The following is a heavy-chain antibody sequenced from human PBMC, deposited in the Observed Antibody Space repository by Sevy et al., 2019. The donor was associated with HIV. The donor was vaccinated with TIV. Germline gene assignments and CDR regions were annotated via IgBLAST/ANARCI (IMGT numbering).Heavy chain of an antibody. CDR1: GGSISSSSYY. J-gene: IGHJ4*02. CDR3: AGRGAPLEGSPFDY. Sequence: SETLSLTCTVSGGSISSSSYYWGWIRQPPGKGLEWIGSIYYSGSTYYNPSLKSRVTISVDTSKNQFSLKLSSVTAAGTAVYYCAGRGAPLEGSPFDYWGQGTLVTVSS. D-gene: IGHD1-26*01. V-gene: IGHV4-39*01. CDR2: IYYSGST.